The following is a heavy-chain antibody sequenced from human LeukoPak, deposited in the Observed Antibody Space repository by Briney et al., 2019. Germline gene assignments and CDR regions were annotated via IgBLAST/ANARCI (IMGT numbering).Heavy chain of an antibody. D-gene: IGHD3-10*01. CDR1: GFTSDDYG. J-gene: IGHJ4*02. CDR2: INWNGGST. V-gene: IGHV3-20*04. Sequence: GGSLRLSCAASGFTSDDYGMSWVRQAPGKGLEWVSGINWNGGSTGYADSVKGRFTISRDNAKNSLYLQMNSLRAEDTALYYCARDRGENFITMVRGVIITLDYWGQGTLVTVSS. CDR3: ARDRGENFITMVRGVIITLDY.